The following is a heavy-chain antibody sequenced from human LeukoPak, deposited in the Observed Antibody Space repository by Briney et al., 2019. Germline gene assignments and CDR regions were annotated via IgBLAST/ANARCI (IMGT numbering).Heavy chain of an antibody. D-gene: IGHD6-19*01. CDR2: IKPDGSEK. Sequence: GGSLRLSCEVSGFTFSSYWMSWVRQAPGKGLEWVASIKPDGSEKYYLDSVKGRFTISRDNARDSLYLQMNSLRDDDTSVYFCARDASALYWGRGTLVTVSS. CDR3: ARDASALY. J-gene: IGHJ4*02. V-gene: IGHV3-7*01. CDR1: GFTFSSYW.